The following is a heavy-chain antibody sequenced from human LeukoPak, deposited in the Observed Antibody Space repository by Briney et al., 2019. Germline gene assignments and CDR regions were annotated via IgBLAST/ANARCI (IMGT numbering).Heavy chain of an antibody. J-gene: IGHJ4*02. Sequence: ASVKVSCKASGYTFTSYAMNWVRQAPGQGLEWMGWINTNTGNPTYAQGFTGRFVFSLDTSVSTAYLQISSLKAEDTAVYYCARTARGRGYSYDSDFDYWGQGTLVTVS. CDR3: ARTARGRGYSYDSDFDY. V-gene: IGHV7-4-1*02. CDR2: INTNTGNP. CDR1: GYTFTSYA. D-gene: IGHD5-18*01.